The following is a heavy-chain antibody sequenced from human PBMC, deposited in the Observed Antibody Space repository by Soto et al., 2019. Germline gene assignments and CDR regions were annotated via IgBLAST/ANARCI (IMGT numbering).Heavy chain of an antibody. Sequence: QVQLVQSGAEVKKPGSSVKVSCKASGGTFSSYAISWVRQAPGQGLEWMGGILPIFGTANYAQKFPGRVTITDDESTSTAYMELSSLGSEATAVYSCATPPSIAVAGTEGFHYWGQGTLVTVSS. J-gene: IGHJ4*02. V-gene: IGHV1-69*01. CDR3: ATPPSIAVAGTEGFHY. CDR2: ILPIFGTA. D-gene: IGHD6-19*01. CDR1: GGTFSSYA.